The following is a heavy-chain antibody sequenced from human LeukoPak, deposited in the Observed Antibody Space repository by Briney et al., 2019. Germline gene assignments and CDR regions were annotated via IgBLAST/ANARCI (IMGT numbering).Heavy chain of an antibody. J-gene: IGHJ4*02. CDR3: AKEEYSHTTNYFDN. V-gene: IGHV3-48*04. CDR1: GFTFSSYS. D-gene: IGHD2-8*01. CDR2: ISGSSTTI. Sequence: PGGSLRLSCAASGFTFSSYSINWVRQAPGKGLEWVSYISGSSTTIYYADSVKGRFTISRDNSKNSLSLQMNSLTTEDTALYYCAKEEYSHTTNYFDNWGQGILVTVSS.